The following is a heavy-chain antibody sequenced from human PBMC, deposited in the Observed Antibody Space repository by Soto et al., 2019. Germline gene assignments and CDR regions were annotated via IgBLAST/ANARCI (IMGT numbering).Heavy chain of an antibody. J-gene: IGHJ4*02. Sequence: GGSLRLSCAASGFTFISYGMHWVLQAPGKGLEWVAVISYDGSNKYYADSVKGRFTTSRDNSKNTLYLQMNSLRAEDTAVYYCAKAVYSGSYFDYWGPGTLVTVSS. CDR3: AKAVYSGSYFDY. V-gene: IGHV3-30*18. CDR1: GFTFISYG. D-gene: IGHD1-26*01. CDR2: ISYDGSNK.